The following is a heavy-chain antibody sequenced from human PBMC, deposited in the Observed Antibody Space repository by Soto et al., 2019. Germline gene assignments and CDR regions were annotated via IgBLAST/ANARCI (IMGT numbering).Heavy chain of an antibody. CDR3: AIDFYPVAYFFDY. CDR2: VSGYNDKT. Sequence: QVQLVQSGAELKKPGASVKVSCKASGYTFTNHGISWVRQAPGQGLEWVGWVSGYNDKTKSAQKFQGRVTMTTDTSTTAAYMELRSLRSDDTAVYFCAIDFYPVAYFFDYWGQGTLVTVSS. J-gene: IGHJ4*02. D-gene: IGHD2-21*01. CDR1: GYTFTNHG. V-gene: IGHV1-18*04.